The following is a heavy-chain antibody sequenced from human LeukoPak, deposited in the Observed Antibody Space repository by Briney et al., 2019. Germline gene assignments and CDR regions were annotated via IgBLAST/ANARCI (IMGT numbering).Heavy chain of an antibody. Sequence: GSLRLSCSASGFIFSSYAMHWVRQAPGKGLEYVSAISSNGGSTYYADSVKGRFTISRDNSENTLYLQMSSLRAEDTAVYYCVKGTRYCSGGSCLDDYWGQGTLVTVSS. CDR2: ISSNGGST. J-gene: IGHJ4*02. V-gene: IGHV3-64D*06. CDR3: VKGTRYCSGGSCLDDY. CDR1: GFIFSSYA. D-gene: IGHD2-15*01.